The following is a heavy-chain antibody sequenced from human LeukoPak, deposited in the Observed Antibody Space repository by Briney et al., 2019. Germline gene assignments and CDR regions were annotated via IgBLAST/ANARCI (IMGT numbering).Heavy chain of an antibody. CDR3: AREVVVAATYYYYMDV. Sequence: SQTLSLTCAISGDSVSSNSAAWNWIRQSPSRGLEWLGRTYYRSKWYNDYAVSVKSRITINLDTSKNQFSLQLNSVTPEDTAVYYCAREVVVAATYYYYMDVWGKGTTVTVSS. CDR1: GDSVSSNSAA. V-gene: IGHV6-1*01. J-gene: IGHJ6*03. D-gene: IGHD2-15*01. CDR2: TYYRSKWYN.